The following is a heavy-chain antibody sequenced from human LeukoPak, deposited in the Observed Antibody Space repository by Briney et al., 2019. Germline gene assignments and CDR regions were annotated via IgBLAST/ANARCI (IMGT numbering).Heavy chain of an antibody. D-gene: IGHD5-24*01. CDR1: GGSIRSSYYY. Sequence: SETLSLTCTVSGGSIRSSYYYWGWIRQPPGKGLEWIGSIYDSGSTYYNPSLKSRVTISVDTSKNQFSLKLSSVTAADTAVYYCASGVRSYGYNTYYFDYWGQGTLVTVSS. CDR2: IYDSGST. J-gene: IGHJ4*02. V-gene: IGHV4-39*07. CDR3: ASGVRSYGYNTYYFDY.